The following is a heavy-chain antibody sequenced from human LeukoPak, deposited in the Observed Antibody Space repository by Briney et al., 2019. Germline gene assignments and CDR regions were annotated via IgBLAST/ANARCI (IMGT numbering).Heavy chain of an antibody. CDR2: SIPILGIA. CDR1: GGTFSSYA. D-gene: IGHD6-13*01. V-gene: IGHV1-69*04. CDR3: SIPFRYFAWLSEGIAAAGTDYFDY. J-gene: IGHJ4*02. Sequence: GASVKVSCKASGGTFSSYAISWVRQAPGQGLDLMGRSIPILGIANYAQKFQGRVTITADKSTSTEYMQLSSLMSDDTAVDYCSIPFRYFAWLSEGIAAAGTDYFDYWGQGTLVTVSS.